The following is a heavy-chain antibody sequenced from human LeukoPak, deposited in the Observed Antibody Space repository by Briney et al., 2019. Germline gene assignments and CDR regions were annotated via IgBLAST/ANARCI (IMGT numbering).Heavy chain of an antibody. CDR1: GFSLSTSGVA. CDR2: IRWDDAK. Sequence: SGPTLVKPTQTLTLTCTFSGFSLSTSGVAVGWIRQPPGKALEWLALIRWDDAKRYSPSLKSRLTITKDTSKNQVVLTMTNMDPVDTATYYCAHISSPLSDSSGYYLDYWGQGTLVTVSS. V-gene: IGHV2-5*02. J-gene: IGHJ4*02. CDR3: AHISSPLSDSSGYYLDY. D-gene: IGHD3-22*01.